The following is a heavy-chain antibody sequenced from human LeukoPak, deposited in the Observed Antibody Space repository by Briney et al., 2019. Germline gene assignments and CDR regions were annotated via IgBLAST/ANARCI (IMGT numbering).Heavy chain of an antibody. CDR1: GFTFSSYA. CDR2: ISGSGGST. Sequence: PGGSLTLSCAASGFTFSSYAMSWVRQAPGKGLEWVSAISGSGGSTYYADSVKGRFTISRDNSKNTLYLQMNSLRAEDTAVYYCAKYCSGGSCYGILDYWGQGTLVTVSS. CDR3: AKYCSGGSCYGILDY. V-gene: IGHV3-23*01. J-gene: IGHJ4*02. D-gene: IGHD2-15*01.